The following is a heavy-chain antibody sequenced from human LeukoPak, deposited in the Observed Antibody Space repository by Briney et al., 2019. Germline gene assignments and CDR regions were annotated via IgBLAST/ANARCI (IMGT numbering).Heavy chain of an antibody. CDR2: IIPILGIA. D-gene: IGHD4-17*01. CDR1: GGTFSSYA. V-gene: IGHV1-69*04. J-gene: IGHJ4*02. Sequence: SVKVSCKASGGTFSSYAISWVRQAPGQGLEWMGRIIPILGIANYAQKFQGRVTITADKSTSTAYMELSSLRSEDTAVYYCARYDYGDYVFDYWAREPWSPSPQ. CDR3: ARYDYGDYVFDY.